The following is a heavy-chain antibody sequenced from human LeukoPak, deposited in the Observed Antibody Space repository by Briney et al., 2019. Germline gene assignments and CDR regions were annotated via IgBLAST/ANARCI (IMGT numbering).Heavy chain of an antibody. Sequence: PGGSLRLSCAASGFTFSSYSMNWVRQAPGKGLEWVSSISSSSSYIYYADSVKGRFTISRDNAKHSLYLQMNSLRAEDTAVYYCARDDYDFWSGYYKPGGSYFDYWGQGTLVTVS. CDR3: ARDDYDFWSGYYKPGGSYFDY. J-gene: IGHJ4*02. CDR1: GFTFSSYS. CDR2: ISSSSSYI. V-gene: IGHV3-21*01. D-gene: IGHD3-3*01.